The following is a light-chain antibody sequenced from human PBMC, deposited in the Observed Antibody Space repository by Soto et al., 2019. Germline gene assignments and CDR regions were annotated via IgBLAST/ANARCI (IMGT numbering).Light chain of an antibody. V-gene: IGKV3-20*01. J-gene: IGKJ1*01. CDR3: QPYDRSPWT. Sequence: EIVLTQSPGTLSLSPEERATLSCRASQSVSSSYLAWHQQKPGQAPRLLIYGASSRATGIPDRFSGSGSGTDFTLTISRLEPEDFAVYYCQPYDRSPWTFGQGTKVEIK. CDR1: QSVSSSY. CDR2: GAS.